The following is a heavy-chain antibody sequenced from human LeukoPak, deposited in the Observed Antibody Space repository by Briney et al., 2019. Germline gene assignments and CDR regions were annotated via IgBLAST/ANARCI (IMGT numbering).Heavy chain of an antibody. CDR2: IRSKGHGGTT. D-gene: IGHD2-15*01. V-gene: IGHV3-49*04. CDR3: TRLGNYCSGGSCFPNSYYYGMDV. CDR1: GFTFGDYA. Sequence: GGSLRLSCTTSGFTFGDYAMSWVRHAPGKGLGWGGFIRSKGHGGTTEYAASVRGRFTISRDDSKSVAYLQMNSLKTEDTAVYYCTRLGNYCSGGSCFPNSYYYGMDVWGQGTTVAVSS. J-gene: IGHJ6*02.